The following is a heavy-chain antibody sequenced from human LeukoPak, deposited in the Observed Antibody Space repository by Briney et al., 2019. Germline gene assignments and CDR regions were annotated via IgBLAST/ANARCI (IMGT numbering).Heavy chain of an antibody. CDR2: VTGHGGST. CDR1: GFTFNSFA. Sequence: GGSLRLSCAASGFTFNSFAMNWVRQTPGEGLEWVSSVTGHGGSTYIADSVRGRFTISRDNSKNTLYLQMNSLRAEDTAVYYCAKEGQQLYAFDIWGQGTMVTVSS. V-gene: IGHV3-23*01. CDR3: AKEGQQLYAFDI. D-gene: IGHD6-13*01. J-gene: IGHJ3*02.